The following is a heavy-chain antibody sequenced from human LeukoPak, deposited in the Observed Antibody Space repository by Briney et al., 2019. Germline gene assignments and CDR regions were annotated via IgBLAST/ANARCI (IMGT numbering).Heavy chain of an antibody. CDR2: IWYDGSNK. Sequence: GGSLRLSCAASGFAFSSYGMHWVRQAPGKGLEWVAVIWYDGSNKYYADSVKGRFTISRDNSKNTLYLQMNSLRAEDTAVYYCARSQLELLQFDYWGQGTLVTVS. J-gene: IGHJ4*02. CDR3: ARSQLELLQFDY. CDR1: GFAFSSYG. V-gene: IGHV3-33*01. D-gene: IGHD1-7*01.